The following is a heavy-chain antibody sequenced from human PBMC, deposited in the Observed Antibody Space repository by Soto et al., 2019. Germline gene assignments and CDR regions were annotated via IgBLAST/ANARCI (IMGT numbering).Heavy chain of an antibody. D-gene: IGHD3-3*01. CDR3: ARDLFGGLPKNY. V-gene: IGHV1-69*13. CDR1: GGTFSSYA. Sequence: SVKVSCKASGGTFSSYAISWVRQAPGQGLEWMGGIIPIFGTANYAQKFQGRVTITADESTSTAYMELSSLRSEDTAVYYCARDLFGGLPKNYWGQGTLVTVSS. CDR2: IIPIFGTA. J-gene: IGHJ4*02.